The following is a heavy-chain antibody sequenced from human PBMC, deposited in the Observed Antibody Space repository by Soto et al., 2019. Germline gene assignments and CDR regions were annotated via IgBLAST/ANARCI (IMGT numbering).Heavy chain of an antibody. CDR3: ARRGIAAAGPFDP. CDR1: GYTFTSHL. CDR2: IHPSDSYI. V-gene: IGHV5-10-1*01. Sequence: GESLQISCKASGYTFTSHLIIWVRQMPGKGLEWMGRIHPSDSYIKYSPSFQGHVTISVDKSVSTAYLQWSSLKASDSAMYFCARRGIAAAGPFDPWGQGTLVTVSS. J-gene: IGHJ5*02. D-gene: IGHD6-13*01.